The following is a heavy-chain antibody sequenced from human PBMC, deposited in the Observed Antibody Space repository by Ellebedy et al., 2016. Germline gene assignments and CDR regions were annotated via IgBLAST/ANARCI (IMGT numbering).Heavy chain of an antibody. J-gene: IGHJ6*03. CDR1: GDSISRPTYY. V-gene: IGHV4-61*09. D-gene: IGHD3-10*01. CDR3: ARMNSYGSGSYGHSIYYMDV. Sequence: LRLXCTVSGDSISRPTYYWTWIRQPAGKGLEWVGHIYNSGFTDYIPSLKSRVSMSVDPSKNQVSLRLSSVTAADTAVYYCARMNSYGSGSYGHSIYYMDVWGKGTTVTVSS. CDR2: IYNSGFT.